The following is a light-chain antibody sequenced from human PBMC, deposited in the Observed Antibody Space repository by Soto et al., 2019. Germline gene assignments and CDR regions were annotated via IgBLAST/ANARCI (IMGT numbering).Light chain of an antibody. Sequence: QSVLTQPPSASGTPGQRVTISCSGSSSNIGSNIVNWYQQLPGTAPKLLIYSNNLRPSGVPDRFSGSISGTSASLAISGLQSEDEADYSCAAWDDTLNGYVFRTGTKLTVL. V-gene: IGLV1-44*01. CDR2: SNN. CDR3: AAWDDTLNGYV. CDR1: SSNIGSNI. J-gene: IGLJ1*01.